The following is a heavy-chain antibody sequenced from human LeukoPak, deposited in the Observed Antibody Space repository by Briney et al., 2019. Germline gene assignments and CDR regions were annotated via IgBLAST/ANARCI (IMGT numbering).Heavy chain of an antibody. CDR2: IYWDDDK. Sequence: SGPTLVKPTQTLTLTCTFSGFSLSTSGVGVGWIRQPPGKALEWLALIYWDDDKRYSPSLKSRLTITKDTSKNQVVLTMTNMDPVDTATYYCAHSIGDLYYYGSGSQRYDYWGQGTLVTVSS. J-gene: IGHJ4*02. V-gene: IGHV2-5*02. D-gene: IGHD3-10*01. CDR3: AHSIGDLYYYGSGSQRYDY. CDR1: GFSLSTSGVG.